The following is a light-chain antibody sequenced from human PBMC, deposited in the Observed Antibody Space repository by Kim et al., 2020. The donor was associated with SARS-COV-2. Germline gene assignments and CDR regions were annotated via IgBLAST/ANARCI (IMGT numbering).Light chain of an antibody. Sequence: EIVLTQSPATLSLSPGERATLSCRASQSVTGYLAWYQQKPGQAPRLLIYDASNRATGIPARFSGSGSGTDFTLTISSLQPEDFGTYYCQQSHTAPLLTFGGGTKVDIK. CDR3: QQSHTAPLLT. V-gene: IGKV3-11*01. CDR1: QSVTGY. CDR2: DAS. J-gene: IGKJ4*01.